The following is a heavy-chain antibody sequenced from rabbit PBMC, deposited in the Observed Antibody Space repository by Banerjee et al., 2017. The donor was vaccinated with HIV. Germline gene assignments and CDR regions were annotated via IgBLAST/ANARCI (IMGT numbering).Heavy chain of an antibody. CDR3: ARGYGSSSGAGGFGL. J-gene: IGHJ4*01. CDR2: INTSSGST. D-gene: IGHD1-1*01. V-gene: IGHV1S45*01. Sequence: QQQLEESGGGLVKPEGSLTLTCKASGFSFSNRYVMCWVRQAPGKGLEWIACINTSSGSTVYATWAKGRFTISRTSSTTVALQMTSLTAADTATYFCARGYGSSSGAGGFGLWGPVTLVTVS. CDR1: GFSFSNRYV.